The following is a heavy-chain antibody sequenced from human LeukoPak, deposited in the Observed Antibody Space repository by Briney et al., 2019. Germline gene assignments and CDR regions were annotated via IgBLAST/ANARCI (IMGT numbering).Heavy chain of an antibody. D-gene: IGHD6-19*01. CDR2: IYYSGNT. V-gene: IGHV4-28*01. CDR3: ARNQAVAANRGAFDI. CDR1: GYSISSNNW. J-gene: IGHJ3*02. Sequence: SETLSLTCAGSGYSISSNNWWAWIRQPPGKGLEWIGYIYYSGNTYYNPYNPSLTSRVTMSVDTSKNQFSLKLDSVTEIDTAMYYCARNQAVAANRGAFDIWGQGTMVTVSS.